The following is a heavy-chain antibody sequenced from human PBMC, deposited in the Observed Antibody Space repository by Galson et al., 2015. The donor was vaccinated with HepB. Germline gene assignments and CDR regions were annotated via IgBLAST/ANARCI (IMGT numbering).Heavy chain of an antibody. D-gene: IGHD2-15*01. V-gene: IGHV4-59*01. CDR3: ASSRAPVVAAIGAAFDI. Sequence: ETLSLTCTVCGSSISSYNWSWLRQPPGKGLEWIGYIYCSGGTNYNHSLKSRVTISVDTSKNQFSLKLSSVTAADTAVYYCASSRAPVVAAIGAAFDIWGQGTMVTVSS. CDR1: GSSISSYN. CDR2: IYCSGGT. J-gene: IGHJ3*02.